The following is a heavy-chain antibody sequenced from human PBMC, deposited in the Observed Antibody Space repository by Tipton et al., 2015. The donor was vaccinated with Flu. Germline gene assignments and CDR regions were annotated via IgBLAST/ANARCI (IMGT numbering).Heavy chain of an antibody. J-gene: IGHJ4*02. CDR3: ARHWGWAFDI. Sequence: LRLTCTVSGGSMTSGSYYWTWIRQPAGKGLQWIGRIYTGGSPNYNPSLKSRVTISMDTSKSHFSLNLNSVTAADTAVYYCARHWGWAFDIWGQGTLVTVSS. D-gene: IGHD7-27*01. V-gene: IGHV4-61*02. CDR2: IYTGGSP. CDR1: GGSMTSGSYY.